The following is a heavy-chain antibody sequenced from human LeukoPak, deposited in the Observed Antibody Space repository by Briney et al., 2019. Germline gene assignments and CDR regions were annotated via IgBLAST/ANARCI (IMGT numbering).Heavy chain of an antibody. CDR1: GGPVNSYY. CDR2: IYYSGNT. D-gene: IGHD1-26*01. J-gene: IGHJ5*02. V-gene: IGHV4-59*02. CDR3: ARDRSGSGSYYYFDP. Sequence: SETLSLTCTVSGGPVNSYYWSWIRQPPGKGLEWIGYIYYSGNTNYNPSLESRVTISVDTSKNQFSLKLKSLTAADTAVYYCARDRSGSGSYYYFDPWGQGTLVTVSS.